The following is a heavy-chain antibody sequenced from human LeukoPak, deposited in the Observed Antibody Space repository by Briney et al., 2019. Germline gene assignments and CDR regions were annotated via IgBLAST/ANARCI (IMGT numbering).Heavy chain of an antibody. J-gene: IGHJ3*02. Sequence: GGSLRLSCSASGFTFGDYAMNWFRQAPGKGLVWVGFIRSKAYGGTTEYAASVKGRFTISRDDSKSIAYLQMNSLKIEDTGLYYCTRDRPRYDYGDYRDTFDIWGQGTMVTVSS. CDR1: GFTFGDYA. CDR2: IRSKAYGGTT. CDR3: TRDRPRYDYGDYRDTFDI. V-gene: IGHV3-49*03. D-gene: IGHD4-17*01.